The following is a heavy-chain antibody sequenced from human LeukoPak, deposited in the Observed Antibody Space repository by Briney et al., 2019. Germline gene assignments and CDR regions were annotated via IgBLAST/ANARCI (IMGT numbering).Heavy chain of an antibody. D-gene: IGHD6-6*01. CDR2: IKQDGSEK. J-gene: IGHJ5*02. V-gene: IGHV3-7*01. CDR1: GFTFSSYW. Sequence: PGGSLRLSYAASGFTFSSYWMSWVRQAPGKGLEWVANIKQDGSEKYYVDSVKGRFTISRDNAKNSLYLQMNSLRAEDTAVYYCARGPSSIAARPDWFDPWGQGTLVTVSS. CDR3: ARGPSSIAARPDWFDP.